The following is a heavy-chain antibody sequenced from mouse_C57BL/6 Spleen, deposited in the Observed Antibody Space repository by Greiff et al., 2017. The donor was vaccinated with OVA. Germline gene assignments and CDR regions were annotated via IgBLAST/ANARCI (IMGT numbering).Heavy chain of an antibody. CDR3: AKHVYYGSSGDWYFDV. CDR1: GFSFTSYG. Sequence: VMLVESGPGLVAPSQCLSITCTVSGFSFTSYGVDWVRQPPGKGLEWLGVIWGGGSTNYNSALMSRLSISKDNSKSQVFLKMNSLQTDDTAMYYCAKHVYYGSSGDWYFDVWGTGTTVTVSS. CDR2: IWGGGST. V-gene: IGHV2-9*01. D-gene: IGHD1-1*01. J-gene: IGHJ1*03.